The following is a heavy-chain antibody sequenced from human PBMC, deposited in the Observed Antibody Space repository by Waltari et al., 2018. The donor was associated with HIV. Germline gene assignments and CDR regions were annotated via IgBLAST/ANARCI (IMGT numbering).Heavy chain of an antibody. Sequence: EVQLVESGGGLVQPGGSLRLSCAASGFSFIKSSMHWVRQAPGKGLEWVSYISSGSSARYYADSLKGRFTISRDNAKNSLYLQMYSLRPEDTAVYYCARDGDRRDFDYWGQGTLVTVSS. CDR2: ISSGSSAR. CDR1: GFSFIKSS. D-gene: IGHD2-21*02. CDR3: ARDGDRRDFDY. V-gene: IGHV3-48*01. J-gene: IGHJ4*02.